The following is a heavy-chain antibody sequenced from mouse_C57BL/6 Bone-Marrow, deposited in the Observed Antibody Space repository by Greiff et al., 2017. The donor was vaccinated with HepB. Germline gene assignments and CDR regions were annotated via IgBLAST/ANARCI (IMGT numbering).Heavy chain of an antibody. CDR2: INPGSGGT. V-gene: IGHV1-54*01. Sequence: QVQLQQSGAELVRPGTSVKVSCKASGYAFTNYLIEWVKQRPGQGLEWIGVINPGSGGTNYNEKFKGKATLTADKSSSTAYMELRSLTSEDSAVYYCARKYGSSYVGFAYWGQGTLVTVAA. J-gene: IGHJ3*01. D-gene: IGHD1-1*01. CDR3: ARKYGSSYVGFAY. CDR1: GYAFTNYL.